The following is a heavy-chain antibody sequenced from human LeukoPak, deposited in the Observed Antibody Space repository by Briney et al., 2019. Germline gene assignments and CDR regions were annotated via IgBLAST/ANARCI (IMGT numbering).Heavy chain of an antibody. J-gene: IGHJ5*02. D-gene: IGHD6-19*01. V-gene: IGHV1-8*01. CDR1: GYTFTSYD. CDR3: ARDLDSSGWFTQGVDP. Sequence: GASVKVSCKASGYTFTSYDISWVRQATGQGLEWMGWMNPNSGNTGYAQKFQGRVTMTRDTSTSTVYMELSSLRSEDTAVYYCARDLDSSGWFTQGVDPWGQGTLVTVSS. CDR2: MNPNSGNT.